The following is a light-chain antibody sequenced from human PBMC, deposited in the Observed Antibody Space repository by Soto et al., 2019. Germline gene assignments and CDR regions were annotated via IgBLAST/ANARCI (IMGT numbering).Light chain of an antibody. CDR2: DVS. Sequence: QSALNQPASVSGSPGQSITISCTGRSSDVGSYNSVSWYQQHPGKAPQLLIYDVSYRPSGISSRFSGSKSGDTASLTISGLQPDDEADYYCSSYASSSTRVFGGGTKLTVL. V-gene: IGLV2-14*03. CDR3: SSYASSSTRV. J-gene: IGLJ2*01. CDR1: SSDVGSYNS.